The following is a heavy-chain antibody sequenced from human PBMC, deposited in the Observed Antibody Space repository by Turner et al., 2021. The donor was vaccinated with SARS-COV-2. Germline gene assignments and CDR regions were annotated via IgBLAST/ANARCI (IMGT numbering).Heavy chain of an antibody. D-gene: IGHD2-2*01. CDR1: GYTLTELS. CDR2: FEPEDGET. V-gene: IGHV1-24*01. Sequence: QVQLVQSGAEVKKPGASVKVSCKISGYTLTELSIYWVRQAPGKGLEWMGGFEPEDGETIYAQNFQGRVTMTEDTSTDTADMELSSLRSEDTAVYFCATGYQLRVNWFDPWGQGTLVTVSS. J-gene: IGHJ5*02. CDR3: ATGYQLRVNWFDP.